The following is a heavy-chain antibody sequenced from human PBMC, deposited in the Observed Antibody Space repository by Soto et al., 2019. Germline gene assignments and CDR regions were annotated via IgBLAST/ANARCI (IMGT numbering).Heavy chain of an antibody. CDR3: AREAGAAKYYDFWGGYNYYMDV. CDR2: ISSSSSYI. CDR1: GFTFSSYS. Sequence: EVQLVESGGGLVKPGGSLRLSCAASGFTFSSYSMNWVRQAPGKGLEWVSSISSSSSYIYYGDSVQGRFTISSDHANNSLYLQRNSLRAEDTAVYYCAREAGAAKYYDFWGGYNYYMDVWGKGTTVTVCS. J-gene: IGHJ6*03. D-gene: IGHD3-3*01. V-gene: IGHV3-21*01.